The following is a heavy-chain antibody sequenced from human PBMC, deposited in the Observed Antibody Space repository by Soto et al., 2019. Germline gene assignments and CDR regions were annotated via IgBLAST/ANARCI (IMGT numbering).Heavy chain of an antibody. V-gene: IGHV3-33*01. CDR2: IWHDGGNK. J-gene: IGHJ4*02. CDR1: GFTFSSYG. CDR3: ARDGDVNTGLGKDY. D-gene: IGHD3-16*01. Sequence: GSLRLSCAASGFTFSSYGMHWVRQAPGKGLEWVAFIWHDGGNKFYAESVKGRFTISSDNSKNTLYLQMTSLSAEDTAMYYCARDGDVNTGLGKDYWGQGTLVTVSS.